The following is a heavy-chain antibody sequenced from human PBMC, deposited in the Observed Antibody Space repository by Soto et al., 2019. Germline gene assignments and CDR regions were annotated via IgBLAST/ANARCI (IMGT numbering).Heavy chain of an antibody. Sequence: ASVKVSCKASGYTFSDFDINWLRQASGQGPEWMGWMNAKSGDTFFPQRFQGKFNMTWDTSLRTAYMEVGSLTSDDTAIYYCARGNPFNYAGFDVLGQGTTVTVSS. V-gene: IGHV1-8*01. CDR2: MNAKSGDT. CDR1: GYTFSDFD. CDR3: ARGNPFNYAGFDV. J-gene: IGHJ6*02. D-gene: IGHD4-4*01.